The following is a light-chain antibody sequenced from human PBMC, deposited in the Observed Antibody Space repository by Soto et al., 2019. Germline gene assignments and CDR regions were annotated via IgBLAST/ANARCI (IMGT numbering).Light chain of an antibody. CDR3: QQTFSSPLT. V-gene: IGKV1-39*01. CDR1: QSINNY. CDR2: AAS. Sequence: DVHMTLSASSLSASVGSSVTIICRASQSINNYLSWYQQKSGKAPDSLIFAASTLASGVPSRFSGSGYGTNFNLTISGLQTEDFATYVCQQTFSSPLTFGGGTKVDIK. J-gene: IGKJ4*01.